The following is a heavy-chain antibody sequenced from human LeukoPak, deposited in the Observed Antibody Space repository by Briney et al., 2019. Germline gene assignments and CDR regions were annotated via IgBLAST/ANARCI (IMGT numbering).Heavy chain of an antibody. CDR2: ITSSGSTI. CDR1: EFSVGSNY. V-gene: IGHV3-48*01. D-gene: IGHD3-10*01. CDR3: AKGKFGDPLNY. J-gene: IGHJ4*02. Sequence: GGSLRLSCAASEFSVGSNYMTWVRQAPGKGLEWVSYITSSGSTIYYADSVKGRFTISKDTSKNTVDLLMNNVRAEDTALYYCAKGKFGDPLNYWGQGTLVTVSS.